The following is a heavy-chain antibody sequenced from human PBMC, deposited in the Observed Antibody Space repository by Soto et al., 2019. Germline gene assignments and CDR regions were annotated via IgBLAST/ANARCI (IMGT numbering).Heavy chain of an antibody. V-gene: IGHV3-15*01. D-gene: IGHD3-3*01. CDR1: GFTFSNAL. CDR3: TTITIFPPVGMDV. CDR2: IKTKIDGETT. Sequence: PGGSLRLSCAASGFTFSNALMSWVRQAPGKGLEWVGRIKTKIDGETTDYAAPVKGRFTSSRDDSKNKLYLQMNSLKTEDTAVYYCTTITIFPPVGMDVWGQGTTVTVYS. J-gene: IGHJ6*02.